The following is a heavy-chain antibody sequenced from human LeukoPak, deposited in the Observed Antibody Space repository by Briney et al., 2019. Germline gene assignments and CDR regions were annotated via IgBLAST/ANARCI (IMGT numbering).Heavy chain of an antibody. CDR2: IYYSGST. J-gene: IGHJ6*02. CDR1: GGSISSGGYY. Sequence: SQTLSLTCTVSGGSISSGGYYWSWIRQHPGKGLEWIGYIYYSGSTYYNPSLKSRVTISVDTSKNQFSLKLSSVTAADTAVYYCARAGESRKTMVRGVYYDYYGMDVWGQGTTVTVSS. V-gene: IGHV4-31*03. D-gene: IGHD3-10*01. CDR3: ARAGESRKTMVRGVYYDYYGMDV.